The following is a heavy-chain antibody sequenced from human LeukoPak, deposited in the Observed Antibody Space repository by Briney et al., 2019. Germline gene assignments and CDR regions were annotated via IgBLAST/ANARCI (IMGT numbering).Heavy chain of an antibody. J-gene: IGHJ4*02. D-gene: IGHD2-2*02. Sequence: GGSLRLSCAASGFTFSSYAMSWVRHAPGKGLEWVSAISGSGGSTYYADSVKGRFTISRDNSKNTLYLQMNSLRAEDTAVYYCAKEAIVVVPAAIPSDYFGYWGQGTLVTVSS. V-gene: IGHV3-23*01. CDR2: ISGSGGST. CDR3: AKEAIVVVPAAIPSDYFGY. CDR1: GFTFSSYA.